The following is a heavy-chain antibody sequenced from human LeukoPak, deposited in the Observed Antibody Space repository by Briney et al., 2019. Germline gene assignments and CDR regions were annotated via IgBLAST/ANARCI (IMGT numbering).Heavy chain of an antibody. J-gene: IGHJ4*02. CDR3: ARVGNYYGSGSYGIIDY. D-gene: IGHD3-10*01. Sequence: SETLSLTCTVSGGSISSYYWSWIRQPAGKGLERIGRIYTSGSTNYNPSLKSRVTMSVDTSKNQFSLKLSSVTAADTAVYYCARVGNYYGSGSYGIIDYWGQGTLVTVSS. CDR1: GGSISSYY. V-gene: IGHV4-4*07. CDR2: IYTSGST.